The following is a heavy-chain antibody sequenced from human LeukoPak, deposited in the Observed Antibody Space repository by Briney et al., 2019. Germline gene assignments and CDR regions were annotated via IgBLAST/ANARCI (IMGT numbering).Heavy chain of an antibody. J-gene: IGHJ4*02. D-gene: IGHD2-2*02. CDR3: AIGGDSSTSCYRCFNY. Sequence: GESLKISCQGSGYRFTNYWIGWVRQMPGKGLEWMGIRYPGDSDPRYSPSFQGQVTISADKSIGTAYLQWSSLKASDTAMYYCAIGGDSSTSCYRCFNYWGQGTLVTVSS. V-gene: IGHV5-51*01. CDR1: GYRFTNYW. CDR2: RYPGDSDP.